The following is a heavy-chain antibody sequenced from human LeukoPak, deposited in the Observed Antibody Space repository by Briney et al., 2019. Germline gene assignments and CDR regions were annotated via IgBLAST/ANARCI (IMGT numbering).Heavy chain of an antibody. J-gene: IGHJ4*02. CDR2: TYYSSKWYY. CDR3: ARVVWANRYSDY. D-gene: IGHD3-16*02. Sequence: SQTLSLTCAISGDXVSSNSAAWNWIRQSPSRGLEWLGRTYYSSKWYYDYAESVKGRLTINPDTSKSQFSLQLNSVTPEDTAIYYCARVVWANRYSDYWGQGSLVTVSS. V-gene: IGHV6-1*01. CDR1: GDXVSSNSAA.